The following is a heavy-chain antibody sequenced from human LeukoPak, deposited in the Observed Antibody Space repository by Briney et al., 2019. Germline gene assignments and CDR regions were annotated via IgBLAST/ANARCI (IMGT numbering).Heavy chain of an antibody. CDR3: ANGGGSGSHNYFDY. Sequence: GASVKASCKASEYTFNDYYLHWVPQAPGQGLEWMGWINPNSGGTYFAHKFQGRATFTKATSISTAYMERTRLRSGDTATYYCANGGGSGSHNYFDYWGEGTLVTVSS. CDR1: EYTFNDYY. V-gene: IGHV1-2*07. J-gene: IGHJ4*02. CDR2: INPNSGGT. D-gene: IGHD3-10*01.